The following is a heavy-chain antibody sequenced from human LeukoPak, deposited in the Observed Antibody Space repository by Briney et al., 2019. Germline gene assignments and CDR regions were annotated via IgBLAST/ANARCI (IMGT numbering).Heavy chain of an antibody. D-gene: IGHD2-2*01. J-gene: IGHJ4*02. CDR2: IIGGAGGT. V-gene: IGHV3-23*01. CDR1: GFSFSSHG. Sequence: GGSLRLSCAASGFSFSSHGMSWVRQAPGKGLEWVSGIIGGAGGTYYADSVKGRFTISRDKAKSTLYLQMNSLRAEDTAVYYCAHGSMYQLDYWGQGTLVTVSS. CDR3: AHGSMYQLDY.